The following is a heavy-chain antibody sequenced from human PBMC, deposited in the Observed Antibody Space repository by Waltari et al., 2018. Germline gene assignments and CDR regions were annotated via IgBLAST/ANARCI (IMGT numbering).Heavy chain of an antibody. D-gene: IGHD3-3*01. J-gene: IGHJ4*02. CDR2: ISSSSSYI. Sequence: EVQLVESGGGLVKPGGSLRLSCAASGFTFSSYSMNWVRQAPGKGLEWVSSISSSSSYIYYADSVKGRFTISRDNAKNSLYLQMNSLRAEDTAVYYCARDVGEWLLIGDFDYWGQGTLVTVSS. V-gene: IGHV3-21*01. CDR1: GFTFSSYS. CDR3: ARDVGEWLLIGDFDY.